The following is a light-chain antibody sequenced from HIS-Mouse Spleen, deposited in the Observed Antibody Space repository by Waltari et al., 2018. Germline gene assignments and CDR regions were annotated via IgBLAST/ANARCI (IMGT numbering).Light chain of an antibody. J-gene: IGKJ1*01. Sequence: DIQMTQSPSSLSASVGXRVTITCRXSQSISSYLNWYQQKPGKAPKLLIYAASXVQSGVPSRCSGSGSGXDFTLTISSLQPEDFATYYCQQSYSTPXXTXGQGTKVEIK. CDR1: QSISSY. CDR2: AAS. CDR3: QQSYSTPXXT. V-gene: IGKV1-39*01.